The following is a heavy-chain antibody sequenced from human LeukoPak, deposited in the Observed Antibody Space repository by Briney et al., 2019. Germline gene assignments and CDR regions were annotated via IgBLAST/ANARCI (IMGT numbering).Heavy chain of an antibody. J-gene: IGHJ4*02. V-gene: IGHV3-23*01. CDR2: ISGSGGST. CDR1: GFTFSSYA. CDR3: ASNSDILTGFTRGKTIDY. Sequence: GGSLRLSCAASGFTFSSYAISWVRQAPGKGLEWVSAISGSGGSTYYADSVKGRFTISRDNSKNTLYLQMNSLRAEDTAVYYCASNSDILTGFTRGKTIDYWGQGTLVTVSS. D-gene: IGHD3-9*01.